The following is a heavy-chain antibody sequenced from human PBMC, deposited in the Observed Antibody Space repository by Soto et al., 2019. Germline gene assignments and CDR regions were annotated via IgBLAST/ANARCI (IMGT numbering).Heavy chain of an antibody. CDR1: GFTFSNAW. D-gene: IGHD2-2*01. CDR3: TTDLVVVVPAAMNWFDP. CDR2: IKSKTDGGTT. Sequence: EVQLVESGGGLVKPGGSLRLSCAASGFTFSNAWMSWVRQAPGKGLEWVGRIKSKTDGGTTDYAAPVKGRFTISRDDSKNTLYLQMNSLKTEDTAVYYCTTDLVVVVPAAMNWFDPWGQGTLVTVSS. V-gene: IGHV3-15*01. J-gene: IGHJ5*02.